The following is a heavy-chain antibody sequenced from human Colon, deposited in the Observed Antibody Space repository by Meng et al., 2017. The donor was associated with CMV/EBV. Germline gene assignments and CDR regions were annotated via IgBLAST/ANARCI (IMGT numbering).Heavy chain of an antibody. CDR1: GCSISSTSYY. Sequence: SETLSLTCNVSGCSISSTSYYWAWIRQSPGTGLEWIGSVYYSGYTYSNPSLSSRLSISVDRSKNQFFLRLSSVTAADTAVYYCARDRHSEVVIALKGTFDIWGQGTRVTVSS. V-gene: IGHV4-39*07. CDR2: VYYSGYT. CDR3: ARDRHSEVVIALKGTFDI. J-gene: IGHJ3*02. D-gene: IGHD2-21*01.